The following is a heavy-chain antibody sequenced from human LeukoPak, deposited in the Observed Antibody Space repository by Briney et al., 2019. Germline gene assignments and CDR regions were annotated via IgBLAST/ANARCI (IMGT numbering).Heavy chain of an antibody. Sequence: PGGSLRLSCAASGFTFSSYGMHWVRQAPGKGLEWVAVISYDGSNKYYADSVKGRFTISRDNSKNTLYLQMNSLRAEDTAVYYCAKDQGTYYDFWSGYYTKRVTDYWGQGTLVTVSS. CDR2: ISYDGSNK. CDR3: AKDQGTYYDFWSGYYTKRVTDY. CDR1: GFTFSSYG. V-gene: IGHV3-30*18. J-gene: IGHJ4*02. D-gene: IGHD3-3*01.